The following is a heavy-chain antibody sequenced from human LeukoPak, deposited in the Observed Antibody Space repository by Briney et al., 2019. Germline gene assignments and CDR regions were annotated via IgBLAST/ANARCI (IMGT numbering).Heavy chain of an antibody. CDR2: INVYNGNT. V-gene: IGHV1-18*01. CDR3: ARQGAYYDILTGLTGPYYYYGMDV. Sequence: ASVKVSCKSSGYTFTINGISWVRLPPGQGLGRMGRINVYNGNTNNHQKLQGRVTMTTATSTSTAYMELRSLRSDDTAVYYCARQGAYYDILTGLTGPYYYYGMDVWGQGTTVTVSS. J-gene: IGHJ6*02. CDR1: GYTFTING. D-gene: IGHD3-9*01.